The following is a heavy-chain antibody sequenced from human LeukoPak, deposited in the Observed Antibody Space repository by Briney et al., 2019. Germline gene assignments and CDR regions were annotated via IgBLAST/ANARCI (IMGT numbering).Heavy chain of an antibody. V-gene: IGHV1-18*01. CDR3: ARANGYGLIDY. D-gene: IGHD3-10*01. Sequence: ASVKVSCKASGYSFTNYGISWVRQAPGQGLEWMGWISAYNGYTHFAQKFQGRVTMTTDTSTSTAYMELRSLRSDDTAVYYCARANGYGLIDYWGQGTLVTVSS. J-gene: IGHJ4*02. CDR2: ISAYNGYT. CDR1: GYSFTNYG.